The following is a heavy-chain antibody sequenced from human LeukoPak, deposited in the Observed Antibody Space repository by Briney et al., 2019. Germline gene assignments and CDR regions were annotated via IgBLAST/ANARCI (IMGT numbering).Heavy chain of an antibody. CDR1: VHTFIIDW. CDR3: ATQPALGPAAISFDY. CDR2: INQDGGEK. V-gene: IGHV3-7*03. Sequence: GGGLRASCAASVHTFIIDWICCVRDAPGKGRGCGSNINQDGGEKYYVESVKGRFTISRDNAKTTPYLHINSLRAEATALYYCATQPALGPAAISFDYWGQGNLVTVSS. D-gene: IGHD2-2*02. J-gene: IGHJ4*02.